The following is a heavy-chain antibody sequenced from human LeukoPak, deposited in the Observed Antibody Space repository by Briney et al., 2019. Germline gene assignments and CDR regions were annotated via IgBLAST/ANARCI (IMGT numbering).Heavy chain of an antibody. J-gene: IGHJ3*02. CDR2: IYYSGST. CDR1: GGSISSYY. CDR3: ARLGYYDSSGYYEDTFAFDI. V-gene: IGHV4-59*08. Sequence: PSETLSLTCTVSGGSISSYYWSCIRQPPGKGLEWIGYIYYSGSTNYNPSLKSRVTISVDTSKNQFSLKLSSVTAADTAVYYCARLGYYDSSGYYEDTFAFDIWRQGTMVTVSS. D-gene: IGHD3-22*01.